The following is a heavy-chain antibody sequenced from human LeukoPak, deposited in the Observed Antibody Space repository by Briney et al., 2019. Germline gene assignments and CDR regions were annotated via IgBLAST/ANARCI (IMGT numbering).Heavy chain of an antibody. CDR1: GGTFSSYA. V-gene: IGHV1-69*13. J-gene: IGHJ4*02. Sequence: ASVKVSCEASGGTFSSYAISWVVQAPGQGLEWMGGIIPIFGTANYAQKFQGRVAITADESTSTADMELSSLRSEDTAVYYCARDHPHPYYYDSSGYPPYFDYWGQGTLVTVSS. CDR3: ARDHPHPYYYDSSGYPPYFDY. CDR2: IIPIFGTA. D-gene: IGHD3-22*01.